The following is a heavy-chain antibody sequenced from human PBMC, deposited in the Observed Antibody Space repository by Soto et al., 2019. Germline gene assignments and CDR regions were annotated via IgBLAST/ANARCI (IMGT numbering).Heavy chain of an antibody. V-gene: IGHV3-9*01. D-gene: IGHD3-3*01. CDR2: IDWNRATT. CDR1: GFIFDDYA. CDR3: VKDVGSRHYDFTNFDS. J-gene: IGHJ4*02. Sequence: EVQLLESGGGVVQPGGYLRLSCIASGFIFDDYAIHWVRQVPGKGLEWVSGIDWNRATTGYADSVKGRFTLSRDNARNSVLLQMNSLRPEDTALYYCVKDVGSRHYDFTNFDSWGQGTLVTVSS.